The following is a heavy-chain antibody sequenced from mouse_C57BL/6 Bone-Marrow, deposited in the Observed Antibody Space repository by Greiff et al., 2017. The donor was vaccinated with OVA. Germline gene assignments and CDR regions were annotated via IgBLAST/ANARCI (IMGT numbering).Heavy chain of an antibody. CDR3: ARYYYGSSWEYYYAMDY. D-gene: IGHD1-1*01. Sequence: QVQLQQPGAELVRPGTSVKLSCKASGFTFTSYWMHWVKQRPGQGLEWIGVIDPSDSYTNYNQKFKGKATLTVDTSSSTAYMQLSSLTSEDSAVYYCARYYYGSSWEYYYAMDYWGQGTSVTVSS. CDR2: IDPSDSYT. CDR1: GFTFTSYW. J-gene: IGHJ4*01. V-gene: IGHV1-59*01.